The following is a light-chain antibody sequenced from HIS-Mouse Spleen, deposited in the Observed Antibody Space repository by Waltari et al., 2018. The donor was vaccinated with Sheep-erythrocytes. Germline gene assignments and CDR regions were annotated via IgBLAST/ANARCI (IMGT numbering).Light chain of an antibody. Sequence: QSALTQPASVSGSPGQSITISCTGTSSDVGSDNLVSWYQQHPGKAPKLMIHEGSKRPSGVSNRFSGSKSGNTASLTISGLQAEDEADYYCCSYAGSSTPWVFGGGTKLTVL. CDR2: EGS. V-gene: IGLV2-23*01. CDR3: CSYAGSSTPWV. CDR1: SSDVGSDNL. J-gene: IGLJ3*02.